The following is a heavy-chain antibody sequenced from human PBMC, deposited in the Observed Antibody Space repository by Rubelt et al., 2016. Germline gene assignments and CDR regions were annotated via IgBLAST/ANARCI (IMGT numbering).Heavy chain of an antibody. D-gene: IGHD1-26*01. V-gene: IGHV3-74*02. CDR2: INDDVSST. CDR1: GFTVSSVW. CDR3: ANDRWELRNGGWFDP. Sequence: EARGGLVQPGGSLRLSCVASGFTVSSVWMHWVRQVPGKGLVWVSRINDDVSSTTTAYADSVEGRFTISRDNSKNTLYLQMNSLRAEDTAVYYCANDRWELRNGGWFDPWGQGTLVTVSS. J-gene: IGHJ5*02.